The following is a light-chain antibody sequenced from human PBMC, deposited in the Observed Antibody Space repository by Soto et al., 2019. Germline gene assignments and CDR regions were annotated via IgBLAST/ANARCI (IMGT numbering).Light chain of an antibody. Sequence: QSVLTQPASVSGSPGQSITISCTGTSNDIGGHNYVSWLQQHPGEAPKLIIYEVSNRPSGVSNRFSGSKSGNTASLTITGLQPEDEASYYCTSYTITHIPVIFGGGTQLTVL. V-gene: IGLV2-14*01. CDR1: SNDIGGHNY. CDR3: TSYTITHIPVI. CDR2: EVS. J-gene: IGLJ2*01.